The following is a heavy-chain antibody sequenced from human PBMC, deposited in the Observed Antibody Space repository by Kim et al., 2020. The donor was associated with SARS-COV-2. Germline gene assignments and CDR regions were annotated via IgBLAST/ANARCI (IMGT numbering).Heavy chain of an antibody. CDR1: GDSIKGYY. J-gene: IGHJ6*02. V-gene: IGHV4-59*01. CDR2: FYHTGSA. CDR3: ARDEGLRMSYGMDL. D-gene: IGHD3-16*01. Sequence: SETLSLTCSVSGDSIKGYYWSWIRQPPGKGLEWIGNFYHTGSANYNPSLKRRVTISADTSKKQISLTLNSVTAADTAVYYCARDEGLRMSYGMDLWGQGTTVIVSS.